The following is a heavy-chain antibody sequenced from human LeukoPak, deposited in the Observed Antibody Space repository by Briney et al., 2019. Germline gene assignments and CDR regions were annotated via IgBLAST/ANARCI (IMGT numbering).Heavy chain of an antibody. CDR3: AREFYGGQPAY. D-gene: IGHD4-23*01. J-gene: IGHJ4*02. CDR2: IYYSGST. CDR1: GGSISSYY. Sequence: NPSETLSLTCTVSGGSISSYYWSWIRQPPGKGLEWIGYIYYSGSTDYDPSLKSRVTMSLDTSKNQFSLKLTSVTAADTAVYYCAREFYGGQPAYWGQGTLVTVSS. V-gene: IGHV4-59*12.